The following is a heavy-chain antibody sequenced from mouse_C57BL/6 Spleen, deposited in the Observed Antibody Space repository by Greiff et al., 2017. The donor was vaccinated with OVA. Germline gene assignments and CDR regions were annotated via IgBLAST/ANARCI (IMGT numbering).Heavy chain of an antibody. CDR3: TAWDYYSDCGAGY. CDR2: IDPENGDT. Sequence: EVQLQQSGAELVRPGASVKLSCTASGFNIKDDYMHWVKQRPEQGLEWIGWIDPENGDTEYASKFQGKATITADTSSNTAYLQLSSLTSEDTAVYYCTAWDYYSDCGAGYWGQGTTLTVSS. D-gene: IGHD2-12*01. V-gene: IGHV14-4*01. CDR1: GFNIKDDY. J-gene: IGHJ2*01.